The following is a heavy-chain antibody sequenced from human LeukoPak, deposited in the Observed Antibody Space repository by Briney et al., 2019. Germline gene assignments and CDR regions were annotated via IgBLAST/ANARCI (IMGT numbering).Heavy chain of an antibody. CDR3: ARSLEYASGDPPGY. J-gene: IGHJ4*02. CDR1: GYTFTSYG. Sequence: ASVKVSCKASGYTFTSYGISWVRQAPGQGLEWMGWISAYNGNTNYAQKLQSRVTMTTDTSTSTAYMELRSLRSDDTAVYYCARSLEYASGDPPGYWGQGTLVTVSS. CDR2: ISAYNGNT. V-gene: IGHV1-18*01. D-gene: IGHD4-17*01.